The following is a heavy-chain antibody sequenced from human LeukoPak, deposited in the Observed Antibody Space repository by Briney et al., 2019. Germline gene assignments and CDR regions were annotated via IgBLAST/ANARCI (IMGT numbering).Heavy chain of an antibody. CDR1: GFTFSGYG. Sequence: PGGSLRLSCAASGFTFSGYGMHWVRQAPGKGLEWVAVISYDGSNKYYADSVKGRFTVSRDNSKNTLYLQMNSLRAEDTAVYYCAKDRLVVVSAPEFFDIWGQGTMVTVPS. D-gene: IGHD2-15*01. V-gene: IGHV3-30*18. J-gene: IGHJ3*02. CDR3: AKDRLVVVSAPEFFDI. CDR2: ISYDGSNK.